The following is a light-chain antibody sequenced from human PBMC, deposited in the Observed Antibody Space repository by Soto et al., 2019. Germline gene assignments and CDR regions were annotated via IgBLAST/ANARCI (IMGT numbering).Light chain of an antibody. J-gene: IGKJ4*01. Sequence: ENVLTQSPGTLSLSPGERATLSCRAGQSVSTSYLAWYQQKGGQPPRLLIYGASSRATAIPDRFSGSGSGKDFTLTISRLEPEDSAVYYCQQYGSFPLTFGGGTKVEI. CDR3: QQYGSFPLT. CDR2: GAS. V-gene: IGKV3-20*01. CDR1: QSVSTSY.